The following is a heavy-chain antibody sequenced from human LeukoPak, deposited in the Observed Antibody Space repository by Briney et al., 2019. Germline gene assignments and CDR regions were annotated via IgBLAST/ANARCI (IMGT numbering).Heavy chain of an antibody. CDR2: ISGSGGST. V-gene: IGHV3-23*01. J-gene: IGHJ4*02. D-gene: IGHD3-10*01. CDR1: GFTFSSYA. CDR3: AKAPPNVLLWFGELLSVFDY. Sequence: QAGGSLRLSCAASGFTFSSYAMSWVRQAPGKGLEWVSAISGSGGSTYYADSVEGRFTISRDNSKNTLYLQMNSLRAEDTAVYYCAKAPPNVLLWFGELLSVFDYWGQGTLVTVSS.